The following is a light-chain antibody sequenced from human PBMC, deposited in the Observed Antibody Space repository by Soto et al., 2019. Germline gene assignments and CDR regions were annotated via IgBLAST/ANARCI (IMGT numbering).Light chain of an antibody. V-gene: IGKV3-11*01. CDR1: QSVGSY. J-gene: IGKJ2*01. CDR2: DAS. Sequence: EIVLTQSPATLSLSPGERATLSCRASQSVGSYLAWYQQKPGQAPRLLINDASNRATGIPARFSGSGSGTDFTLTISSLEPEDFAIYYCQRRATFGQGTKLEIK. CDR3: QRRAT.